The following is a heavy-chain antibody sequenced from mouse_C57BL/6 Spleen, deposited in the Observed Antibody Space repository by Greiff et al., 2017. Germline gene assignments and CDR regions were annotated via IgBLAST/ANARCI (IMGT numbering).Heavy chain of an antibody. V-gene: IGHV5-17*01. Sequence: EVQLVESGGGLVKPGGSLKLSCAASGFTFSDYGMHWVRQAPEKGLEWVAYISSGSSTIYYADTVKGRFTISRDNAKNTLFLQMTSLRSEDTAMYYCAKGYGSRWYFDVWGTGTTVTVSS. D-gene: IGHD1-1*01. CDR2: ISSGSSTI. CDR3: AKGYGSRWYFDV. CDR1: GFTFSDYG. J-gene: IGHJ1*03.